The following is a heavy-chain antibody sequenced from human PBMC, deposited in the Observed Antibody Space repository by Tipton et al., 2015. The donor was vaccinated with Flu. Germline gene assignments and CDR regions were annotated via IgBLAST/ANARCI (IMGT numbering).Heavy chain of an antibody. CDR1: GGSVSSSDFY. CDR3: ATLAITALYDFDY. Sequence: TLSLTCTVSGGSVSSSDFYWGWVRQPPGKGLEWIGYIYYSGSTNYNPSLRSRVTISVDTSKNQFSLKLSSVTAADTAVYYCATLAITALYDFDYWGQGTLVTVSS. D-gene: IGHD1-20*01. CDR2: IYYSGST. V-gene: IGHV4-61*08. J-gene: IGHJ4*02.